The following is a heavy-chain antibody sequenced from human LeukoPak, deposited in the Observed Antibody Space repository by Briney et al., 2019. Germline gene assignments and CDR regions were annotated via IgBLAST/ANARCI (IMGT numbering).Heavy chain of an antibody. V-gene: IGHV4-59*01. J-gene: IGHJ4*02. Sequence: PSETLSLTCTVSGDSISSFYWSWIRQPPGKGLEWIGYIYYSGSTNYNPSLKSRVTISVDTSKNQFSLKLSSVTAADTAVYYCARDAGQYYYETDYWGQGTLVTVSS. CDR1: GDSISSFY. CDR2: IYYSGST. D-gene: IGHD3-22*01. CDR3: ARDAGQYYYETDY.